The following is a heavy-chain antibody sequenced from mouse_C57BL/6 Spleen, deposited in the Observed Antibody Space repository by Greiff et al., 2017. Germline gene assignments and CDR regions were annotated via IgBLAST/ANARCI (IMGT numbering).Heavy chain of an antibody. J-gene: IGHJ3*01. CDR2: IFPGSGST. Sequence: QVQLQQSGPELVRPGASVKISCKAPGYTFTSHWMQWVRQRPGQGLEWIGEIFPGSGSTYYNEKFKGKATLTVDTSSSTAYMQLSSLTSEDSAVYCWARSAYSKGVFAYWGRGTLVSVSA. CDR1: GYTFTSHW. V-gene: IGHV1-56*01. CDR3: ARSAYSKGVFAY. D-gene: IGHD2-5*01.